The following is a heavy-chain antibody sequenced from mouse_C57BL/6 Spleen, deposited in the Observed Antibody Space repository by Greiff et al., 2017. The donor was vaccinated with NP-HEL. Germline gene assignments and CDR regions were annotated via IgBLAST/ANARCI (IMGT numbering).Heavy chain of an antibody. CDR3: AREGGRAMDY. D-gene: IGHD1-1*02. J-gene: IGHJ4*01. CDR1: GYAFTNYL. Sequence: VQLQQSGAELVRPGTSVKVSCKASGYAFTNYLIEWVKQRPGQGLEWIGVINPGSGGTNYNEKFKGKATLTADKSSSTAYMQLSSLTSEDSAVYFCAREGGRAMDYWGQGTSVTVSS. CDR2: INPGSGGT. V-gene: IGHV1-54*01.